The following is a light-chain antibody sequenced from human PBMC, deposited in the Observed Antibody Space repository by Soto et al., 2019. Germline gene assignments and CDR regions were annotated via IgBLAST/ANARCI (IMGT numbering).Light chain of an antibody. CDR2: WAS. V-gene: IGKV4-1*01. Sequence: DIVMTQSPDSLAVSLGERATINCKSSQSVLYSSNNKDYLAWYQQKPGQPPKLLIYWASTRESGVPVRFSGSGSETDFTLTISSLQAEDVAVYYCHQYYSTPPTFGHGTKVDV. CDR3: HQYYSTPPT. CDR1: QSVLYSSNNKDY. J-gene: IGKJ3*01.